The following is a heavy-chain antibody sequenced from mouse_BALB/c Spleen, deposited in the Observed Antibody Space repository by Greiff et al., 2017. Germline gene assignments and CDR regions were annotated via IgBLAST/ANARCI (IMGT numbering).Heavy chain of an antibody. CDR3: ASFRLAN. CDR1: GFNIKDTY. Sequence: EVQLQQSGAELVKPGASVKLSCTASGFNIKDTYMHWVKQRPEQGLEWIGRIDPANGNTKYDPKFQGKATITADTSSNTAYLQLSSLTSEDTAVYYGASFRLANGGKGTLVTVSA. V-gene: IGHV14-3*02. J-gene: IGHJ3*01. CDR2: IDPANGNT.